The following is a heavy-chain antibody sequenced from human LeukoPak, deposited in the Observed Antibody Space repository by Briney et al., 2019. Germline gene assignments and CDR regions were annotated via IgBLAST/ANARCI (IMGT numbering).Heavy chain of an antibody. J-gene: IGHJ4*02. Sequence: GGSLRLSCAASGFTFSSYAMSWVRQAPGKGLEWVSAISGSGGSTYYADSVKGRFTISRDNSKSTLYLQMNSLRAEDTAVYYCARGNYGDYSVDYWGQGTLVTVSS. CDR1: GFTFSSYA. CDR3: ARGNYGDYSVDY. D-gene: IGHD4-17*01. CDR2: ISGSGGST. V-gene: IGHV3-23*01.